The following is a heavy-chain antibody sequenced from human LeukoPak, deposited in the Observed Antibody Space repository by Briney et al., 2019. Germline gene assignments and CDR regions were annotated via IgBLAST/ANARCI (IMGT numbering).Heavy chain of an antibody. CDR3: ASTPSPHYDYGDYG. CDR1: GFTFSSYE. J-gene: IGHJ4*02. Sequence: PGGSLRLSCAASGFTFSSYEMNWVRQAPGRGLEWVSYISSSGSTIYYADSVKGRFTISSDNAKNSLYLQMNSLRAEDTAVYYCASTPSPHYDYGDYGWGQGTLVTVSS. CDR2: ISSSGSTI. V-gene: IGHV3-48*03. D-gene: IGHD4-17*01.